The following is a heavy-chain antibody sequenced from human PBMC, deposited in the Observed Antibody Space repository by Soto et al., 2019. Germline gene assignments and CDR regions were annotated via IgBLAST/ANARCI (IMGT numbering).Heavy chain of an antibody. J-gene: IGHJ4*02. D-gene: IGHD3-3*01. CDR3: ARGLEDFWSQLYYFDY. CDR1: GFTFSSYW. CDR2: IKQDGSEK. Sequence: AGSLRLSCAASGFTFSSYWMSWVRQAPGKGLEWVANIKQDGSEKYYVDSVKGRFTISRDNAKNSLYLQMNSLRAEDTAVYYCARGLEDFWSQLYYFDYWGQGTLVTVSS. V-gene: IGHV3-7*01.